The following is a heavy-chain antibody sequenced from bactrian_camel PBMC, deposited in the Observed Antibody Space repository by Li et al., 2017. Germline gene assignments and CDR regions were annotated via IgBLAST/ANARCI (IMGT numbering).Heavy chain of an antibody. Sequence: HVQLVESGGGSVQAGGSLKLSCAASGVYFSDYDMGWYRQAPGKERELVSGINTDGTTNYADSVKGRFTISRDNSKNTVYLQMKSLKSEDTALYICATGPWGSRYWGQGTQVTVS. D-gene: IGHD5*01. CDR3: ATGPWGSRY. CDR1: GVYFSDYD. V-gene: IGHV3S53*01. J-gene: IGHJ4*01. CDR2: INTDGTT.